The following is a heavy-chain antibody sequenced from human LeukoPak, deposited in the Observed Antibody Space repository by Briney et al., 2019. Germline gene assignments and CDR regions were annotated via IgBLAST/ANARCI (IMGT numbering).Heavy chain of an antibody. CDR2: TSGDEDST. V-gene: IGHV3-23*01. Sequence: GGSLRLSCAASGLTLKNFAMSWVRQAPGKGLEWLAVTSGDEDSTHYADSVRGHFVISTDNSKHTSFLQMNSLRVEDTAVYYCARAPPYCGGDRSDWYFDLWGRGTLVSVSS. CDR1: GLTLKNFA. CDR3: ARAPPYCGGDRSDWYFDL. D-gene: IGHD2-21*02. J-gene: IGHJ2*01.